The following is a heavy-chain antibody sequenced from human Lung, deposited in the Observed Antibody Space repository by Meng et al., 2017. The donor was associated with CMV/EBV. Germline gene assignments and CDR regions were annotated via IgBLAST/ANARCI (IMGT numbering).Heavy chain of an antibody. V-gene: IGHV3-74*03. Sequence: ESLKISCGASGFTFGTYWMHWVRQAPGKGLVWVSRINSEGNIITYADSVKGRFTISRDNAKNTLYLQMLSLRVEDTAIYYCVRGMVTDWGQGILVTVSS. J-gene: IGHJ4*02. CDR2: INSEGNII. D-gene: IGHD2-8*01. CDR3: VRGMVTD. CDR1: GFTFGTYW.